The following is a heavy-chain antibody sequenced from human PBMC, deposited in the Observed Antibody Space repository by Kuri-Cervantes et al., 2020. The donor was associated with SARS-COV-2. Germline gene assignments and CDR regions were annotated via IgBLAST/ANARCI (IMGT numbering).Heavy chain of an antibody. CDR2: IYHSGST. CDR3: ARGGAIFDY. CDR1: GYSISSGYY. D-gene: IGHD1-26*01. Sequence: GSLRLSCTVSGYSISSGYYWGWIRQHPGKGLEWIGSIYHSGSTYYNPSLKSRVTISVDTSKNQFSLKLSSVTAADTAVYYCARGGAIFDYWGQGTLVTVSS. J-gene: IGHJ4*02. V-gene: IGHV4-38-2*02.